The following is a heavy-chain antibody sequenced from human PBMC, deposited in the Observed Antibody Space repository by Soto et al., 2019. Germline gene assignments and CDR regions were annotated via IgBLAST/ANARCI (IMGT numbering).Heavy chain of an antibody. D-gene: IGHD2-2*02. CDR3: ARENIPLYYFDY. J-gene: IGHJ4*02. CDR2: ISSSGSTI. V-gene: IGHV3-11*01. CDR1: GFTFSAYY. Sequence: PGGSLRLSCAASGFTFSAYYMSWIRQAPGKGLEWVSYISSSGSTIYYADSVKGRFTISRDNAKNSLYLQMNSLRAEDTAVYYCARENIPLYYFDYWGQGTLVTVSS.